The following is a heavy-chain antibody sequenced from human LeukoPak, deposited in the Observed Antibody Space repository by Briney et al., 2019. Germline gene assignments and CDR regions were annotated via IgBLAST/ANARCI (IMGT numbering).Heavy chain of an antibody. CDR3: ATAEYTSSWTTDY. CDR1: GFTFSTSR. J-gene: IGHJ4*02. D-gene: IGHD6-13*01. V-gene: IGHV3-48*04. CDR2: ISGSSNTI. Sequence: GGSLRLSCAASGFTFSTSRMNWGRQAPGKGLEWVSYISGSSNTIYYGDSVKGRFTISRDNAKNSLYLQMNSLRAEDTAVYYCATAEYTSSWTTDYWGQGALVTVSS.